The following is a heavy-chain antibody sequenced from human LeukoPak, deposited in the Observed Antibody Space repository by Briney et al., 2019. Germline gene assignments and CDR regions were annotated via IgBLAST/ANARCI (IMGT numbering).Heavy chain of an antibody. D-gene: IGHD6-13*01. CDR2: IYYSGST. CDR1: GGSVSSGSYY. Sequence: SETLSLTCTVSGGSVSSGSYYWSWIRQPPGKGLGWIGYIYYSGSTNYNPSLKSRVTISVDTSKNQFSLKLSSVTAADTAVYYCARADGTAAVVSFDPWGQGTLVTVSS. V-gene: IGHV4-61*01. J-gene: IGHJ5*02. CDR3: ARADGTAAVVSFDP.